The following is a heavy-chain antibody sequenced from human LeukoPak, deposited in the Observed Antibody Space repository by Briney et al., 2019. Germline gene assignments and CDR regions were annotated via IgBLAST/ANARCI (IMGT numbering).Heavy chain of an antibody. D-gene: IGHD3-10*01. V-gene: IGHV4-39*01. CDR1: GGSISSSSYY. Sequence: PSETLSLTCTVSGGSISSSSYYWGWIRQPPGKGLEWIGSIYYSGSTYYNPSLKSRVTISVDTSKNQFSLKLSSVTAADTTVYYCPGLNRGGLLWFGAYFDYWGQGTLVTVSS. J-gene: IGHJ4*02. CDR3: PGLNRGGLLWFGAYFDY. CDR2: IYYSGST.